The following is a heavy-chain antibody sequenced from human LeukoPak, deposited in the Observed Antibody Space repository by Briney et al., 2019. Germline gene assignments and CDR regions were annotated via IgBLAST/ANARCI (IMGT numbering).Heavy chain of an antibody. Sequence: GGSLRLSCAASGFTFSSYGMSWVRQAPGKGLEWVSAISGSGGSTYYADSVKGRFTISRDNSKNTLYLQMNSLRAEDTAVYYCAKRGPDYYDSSGYWDDAFDIWGQGTMVTVSS. CDR3: AKRGPDYYDSSGYWDDAFDI. J-gene: IGHJ3*02. CDR2: ISGSGGST. D-gene: IGHD3-22*01. CDR1: GFTFSSYG. V-gene: IGHV3-23*01.